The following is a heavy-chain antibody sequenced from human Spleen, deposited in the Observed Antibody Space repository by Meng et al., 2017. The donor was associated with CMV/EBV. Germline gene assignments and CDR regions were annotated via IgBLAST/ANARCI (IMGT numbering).Heavy chain of an antibody. CDR3: AKDRSCRSASCSFDY. J-gene: IGHJ4*02. CDR2: IGDSGGST. Sequence: ESLKISCAASGFIFNNYAMSWVRRAPGKGLEWVSGIGDSGGSTYYADSVKGRFTISRDNFKNALYLQMSSLRAEDTAVYYCAKDRSCRSASCSFDYWGQGTVVTVSS. V-gene: IGHV3-23*01. CDR1: GFIFNNYA. D-gene: IGHD2-2*01.